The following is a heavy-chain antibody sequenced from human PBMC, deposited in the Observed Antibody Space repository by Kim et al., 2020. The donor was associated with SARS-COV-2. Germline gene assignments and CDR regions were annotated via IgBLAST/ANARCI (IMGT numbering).Heavy chain of an antibody. V-gene: IGHV3-74*01. Sequence: GGSLRLSCEASGFTFSSYWMNWVRQGPGKGLVWVSRIKGDGSDTPYADFVKGRFTISRDNAKNTLHLQLNSLGVEDTATYYCARGSFQQGFDPWGQGTLVPVSS. CDR1: GFTFSSYW. CDR3: ARGSFQQGFDP. D-gene: IGHD6-13*01. J-gene: IGHJ5*02. CDR2: IKGDGSDT.